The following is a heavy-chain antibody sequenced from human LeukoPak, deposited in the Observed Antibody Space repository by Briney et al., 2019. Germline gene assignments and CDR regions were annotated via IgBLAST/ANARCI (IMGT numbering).Heavy chain of an antibody. CDR2: ISYDGSNK. Sequence: PGRSLRLSCAASGFTFSSYAMHWVRQAPGKGLGWVAVISYDGSNKYYADSVKGRFTISRDNSKNTLYLQMNSLRAEDTAVYYCARWSSDYVRGSYRHPSFDAFDIWGQEKMVTVSS. J-gene: IGHJ3*02. D-gene: IGHD3-16*02. V-gene: IGHV3-30*04. CDR3: ARWSSDYVRGSYRHPSFDAFDI. CDR1: GFTFSSYA.